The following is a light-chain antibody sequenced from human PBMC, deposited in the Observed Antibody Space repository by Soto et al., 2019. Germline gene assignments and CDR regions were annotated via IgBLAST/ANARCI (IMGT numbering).Light chain of an antibody. CDR1: QDIRGA. Sequence: AIQVTQSPSSLSASAGDRVTMTCRASQDIRGALAWYQQKPGKAPNLLIYDVSTLESGVPSRFSGSGSGTEFTLTISSLQPEDFGTFYCQQFNSYPITFGHGTRLEIK. J-gene: IGKJ5*01. V-gene: IGKV1-13*02. CDR2: DVS. CDR3: QQFNSYPIT.